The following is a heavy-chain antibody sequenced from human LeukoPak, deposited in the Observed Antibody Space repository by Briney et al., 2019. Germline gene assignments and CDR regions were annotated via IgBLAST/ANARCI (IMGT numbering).Heavy chain of an antibody. CDR1: GFTFSSYW. D-gene: IGHD4-23*01. CDR3: ARDLRTPSDTNIAIDY. Sequence: GGSLRLSCAASGFTFSSYWMHWVRQGPGQGLVWGSRINNVGRSANYAGSVKGRFTISRDNAKNTLYLQMNSLRAEDTAVYYCARDLRTPSDTNIAIDYWGQGTLVTVSS. CDR2: INNVGRSA. V-gene: IGHV3-74*01. J-gene: IGHJ4*02.